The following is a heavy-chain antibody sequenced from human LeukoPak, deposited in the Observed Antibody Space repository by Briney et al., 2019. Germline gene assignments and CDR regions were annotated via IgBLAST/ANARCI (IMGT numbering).Heavy chain of an antibody. D-gene: IGHD4-17*01. V-gene: IGHV3-21*01. CDR2: ISSSSRYI. CDR1: GFTFSSYS. Sequence: GGSLRLSCAASGFTFSSYSMNWVRQAPGKGLEWVSSISSSSRYIYYADSVKGRFTISRDNAKNSLYLQINSLRAEDTAVYYCARDKVEPNDYGDYGPDYYYYGMDVWGQGTTVTVSS. CDR3: ARDKVEPNDYGDYGPDYYYYGMDV. J-gene: IGHJ6*02.